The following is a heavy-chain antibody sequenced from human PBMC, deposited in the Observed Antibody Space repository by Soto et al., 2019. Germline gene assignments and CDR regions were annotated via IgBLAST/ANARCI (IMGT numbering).Heavy chain of an antibody. Sequence: EVQLVESGGGLVQPGGSLRLSCAVSGFTFGSYWMNWVRLIPGKGLEWVAYIKPDGSATYYVDSVKGRFTISRDNAKNSLYLQMNSLRDEDTAVYYCARDGTMIETPAFDIWGQGTMVTVSS. V-gene: IGHV3-7*01. CDR1: GFTFGSYW. D-gene: IGHD3-22*01. CDR3: ARDGTMIETPAFDI. CDR2: IKPDGSAT. J-gene: IGHJ3*02.